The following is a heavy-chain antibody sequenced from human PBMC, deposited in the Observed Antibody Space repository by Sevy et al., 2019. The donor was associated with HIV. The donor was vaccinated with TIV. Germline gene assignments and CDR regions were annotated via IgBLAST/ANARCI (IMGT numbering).Heavy chain of an antibody. CDR1: GFTFSGYN. CDR3: ARETTNYYGSGTYYFDYYYGMDV. J-gene: IGHJ6*02. Sequence: GESLKISCAASGFTFSGYNMNWVRQAPGKGLGWVSSISSSSGYIYYADSVKGRFTISRDNAKNSLFLQMNSLRAEDTAVYYCARETTNYYGSGTYYFDYYYGMDVWGQGTTVTVSS. CDR2: ISSSSGYI. V-gene: IGHV3-21*01. D-gene: IGHD3-10*01.